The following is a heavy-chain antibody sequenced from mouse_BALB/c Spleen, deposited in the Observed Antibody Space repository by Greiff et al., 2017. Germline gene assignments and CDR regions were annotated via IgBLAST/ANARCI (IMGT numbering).Heavy chain of an antibody. V-gene: IGHV1-14*01. CDR3: ARGADGYYYAMDY. CDR2: INPYNDGT. D-gene: IGHD2-3*01. J-gene: IGHJ4*01. Sequence: VQLKQSGPELVKPGASVKMSCKASGYTFTSYVMHWVKQKPGQGLEWIGYINPYNDGTKYNEKFKGKATLTSDKSSSTAYMELSSLTSEDSAVYYCARGADGYYYAMDYWGQGTSVTVSS. CDR1: GYTFTSYV.